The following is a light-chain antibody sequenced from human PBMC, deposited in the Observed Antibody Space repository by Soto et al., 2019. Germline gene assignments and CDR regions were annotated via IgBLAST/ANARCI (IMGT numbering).Light chain of an antibody. CDR2: GAS. V-gene: IGKV3-15*01. CDR1: QSVSSN. CDR3: QQYNNWPRT. Sequence: EVVITQSPYTLSVSPGERATLSCRASQSVSSNLAWYQQKLGQAPRLLIYGASTRATGISARISGSGSGTEFTLTISSLQSEDFAIYYCQQYNNWPRTFGQGTKVDIK. J-gene: IGKJ1*01.